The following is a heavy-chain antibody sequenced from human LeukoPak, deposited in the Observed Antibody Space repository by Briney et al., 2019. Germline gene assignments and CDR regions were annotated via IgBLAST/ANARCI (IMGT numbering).Heavy chain of an antibody. CDR2: ISSSGTTI. V-gene: IGHV3-48*03. J-gene: IGHJ1*01. CDR3: VPPAAGLHRTISTEYFQQ. D-gene: IGHD6-13*01. Sequence: GGSLRLSCAAAGLTFSSYDMYCVRQSPGKGLEWVSYISSSGTTIYYADSVKGRFTISRDNAKNSVYLQMNSLRAEDTAVYYCVPPAAGLHRTISTEYFQQWGQGTLVTVSS. CDR1: GLTFSSYD.